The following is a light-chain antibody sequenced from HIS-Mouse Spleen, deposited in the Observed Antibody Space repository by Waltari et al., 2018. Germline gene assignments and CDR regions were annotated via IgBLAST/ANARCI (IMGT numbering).Light chain of an antibody. Sequence: EIVLTQSPATLSLSPGERATLSCRASQSVSSNLAWYQQKPGQAPRLLIYGASTTATGIPARFSGSGSGTEFTLTISSLQSEDFAVYYCQQYNNWPPITFGQGTRLEIK. CDR2: GAS. V-gene: IGKV3-15*01. CDR3: QQYNNWPPIT. CDR1: QSVSSN. J-gene: IGKJ5*01.